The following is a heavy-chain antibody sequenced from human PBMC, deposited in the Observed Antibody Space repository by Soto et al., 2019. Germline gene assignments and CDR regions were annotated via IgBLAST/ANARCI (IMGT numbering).Heavy chain of an antibody. V-gene: IGHV3-30-3*01. J-gene: IGHJ4*02. Sequence: GGSLRLFCVASGFTFSVYAMHWVRQSPGKGLEWVTVISYDGGIEYYAESVKGRFTISRDNSKNTLYLQLNSLRSEDTAVYYCARAEAVAGPYYFDYWGQGTLVTVSS. CDR2: ISYDGGIE. D-gene: IGHD6-19*01. CDR3: ARAEAVAGPYYFDY. CDR1: GFTFSVYA.